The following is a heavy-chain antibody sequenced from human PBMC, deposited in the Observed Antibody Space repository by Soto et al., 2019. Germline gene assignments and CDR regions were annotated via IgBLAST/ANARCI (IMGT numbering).Heavy chain of an antibody. D-gene: IGHD2-15*01. CDR1: GFTFSSYA. CDR3: ATAGRPYCSGGSCYSWYFDY. J-gene: IGHJ4*02. Sequence: GGSLRLSCAASGFTFSSYAMSWVRQAPGKGLEWVSAISGSGGSTYYADSVKGRFTISRDNSKNTLYLQMNSLRAEDTAVYYCATAGRPYCSGGSCYSWYFDYWGQGTLVTVSS. V-gene: IGHV3-23*01. CDR2: ISGSGGST.